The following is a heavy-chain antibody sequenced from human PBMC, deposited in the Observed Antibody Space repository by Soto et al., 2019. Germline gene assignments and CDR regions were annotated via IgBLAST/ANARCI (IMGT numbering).Heavy chain of an antibody. V-gene: IGHV1-3*01. CDR2: INAGNANT. CDR3: ARARNYYGSGSSLISDAFDI. J-gene: IGHJ3*02. D-gene: IGHD3-10*01. Sequence: QVQLVQSGAEVKKPGASVKVSCKTSGYTFTSYVLHWVRQAPGQRLEWMGWINAGNANTKYSQKFQGRVTITRDTSASTAHMELSSLGSEDTAVYYCARARNYYGSGSSLISDAFDIWGQGTMFTVSS. CDR1: GYTFTSYV.